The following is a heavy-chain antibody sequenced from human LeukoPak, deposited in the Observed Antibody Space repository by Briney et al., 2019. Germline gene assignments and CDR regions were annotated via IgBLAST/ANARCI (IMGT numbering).Heavy chain of an antibody. D-gene: IGHD1-26*01. V-gene: IGHV3-21*01. CDR1: GFTFNTYN. J-gene: IGHJ6*03. Sequence: GGSLRLSCVASGFTFNTYNRNWVRQAPGKGLEGVSSITSSSSYIYYADSVKGRFTISRDNAKSSLYRQMNILRDADTAVYYCARDPYSGNYGDYYYYYMDVWGKGPTVTISS. CDR2: ITSSSSYI. CDR3: ARDPYSGNYGDYYYYYMDV.